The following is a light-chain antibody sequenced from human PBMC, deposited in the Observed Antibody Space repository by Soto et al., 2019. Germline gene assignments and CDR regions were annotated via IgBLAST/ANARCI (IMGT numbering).Light chain of an antibody. CDR1: QSVSSN. CDR3: QQYNNWPLT. V-gene: IGKV3-15*01. CDR2: GAS. J-gene: IGKJ4*01. Sequence: TLSVSPGERATLSCRASQSVSSNLAWYQQKPGQAPRLPIYGASTRATGIPARFSGSGSGTGFTLTISSLQSEDFAVYYCQQYNNWPLTFGGGTKVDIK.